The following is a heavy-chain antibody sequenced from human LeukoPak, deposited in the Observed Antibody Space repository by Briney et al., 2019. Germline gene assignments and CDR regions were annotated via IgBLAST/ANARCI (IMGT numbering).Heavy chain of an antibody. J-gene: IGHJ4*02. Sequence: GGSLRLSCAASGFTVSSDYMNWVRQAPGKGLEWVSIIFSGGNTYYADSVKGRFTVSRDNSKNTLYLQMNSLRAEDTAVYYCARGARYSSGWYSFYFNYWGQGTLVTVSS. CDR3: ARGARYSSGWYSFYFNY. CDR1: GFTVSSDY. CDR2: IFSGGNT. D-gene: IGHD6-19*01. V-gene: IGHV3-66*01.